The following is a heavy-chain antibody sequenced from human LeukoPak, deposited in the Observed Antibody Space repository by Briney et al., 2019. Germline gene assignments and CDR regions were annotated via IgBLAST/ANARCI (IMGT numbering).Heavy chain of an antibody. CDR3: ATSIYYYSGSYCPFDY. CDR2: ISYDGSNK. V-gene: IGHV3-30-3*01. Sequence: PGGSLRLSCAASGFTFSSYAMHWVRQAPGKGLEWVAVISYDGSNKYYADSVKGRFTISRDNSKNTLYLQMNSLRAEDTAVYYCATSIYYYSGSYCPFDYWGQGTLVTVSS. J-gene: IGHJ4*02. CDR1: GFTFSSYA. D-gene: IGHD1-26*01.